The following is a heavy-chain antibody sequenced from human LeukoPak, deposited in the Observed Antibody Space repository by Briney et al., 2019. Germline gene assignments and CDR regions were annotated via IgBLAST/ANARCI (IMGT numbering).Heavy chain of an antibody. CDR3: ASLSIDGYNPFDY. Sequence: GASVKVSCKASGGTFSSYAISWVRQAPGQGLEWMGRIIPIFGTANYVQKFQGRVTITTDESTSTAYMELSSLRSEDTAVYYCASLSIDGYNPFDYWGQGTLVTVSS. J-gene: IGHJ4*02. V-gene: IGHV1-69*05. CDR1: GGTFSSYA. D-gene: IGHD5-24*01. CDR2: IIPIFGTA.